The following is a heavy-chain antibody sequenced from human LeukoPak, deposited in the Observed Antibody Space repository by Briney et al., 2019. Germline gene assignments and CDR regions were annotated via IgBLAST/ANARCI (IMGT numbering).Heavy chain of an antibody. V-gene: IGHV4-31*03. CDR1: GGSISSGGYY. J-gene: IGHJ5*02. CDR3: ARVFTGTNWFDP. CDR2: IDYSGST. D-gene: IGHD1-1*01. Sequence: SETLPLTCTVSGGSISSGGYYWSWIRQHPGKGLEWIGYIDYSGSTYYNPSLKSRVTISVDTSKNQFSLKLSSVTAADTAVYYCARVFTGTNWFDPWGQGTLVTVSS.